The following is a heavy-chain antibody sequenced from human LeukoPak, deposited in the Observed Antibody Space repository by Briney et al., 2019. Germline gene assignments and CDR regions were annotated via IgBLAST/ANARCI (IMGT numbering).Heavy chain of an antibody. Sequence: SGGSLRLSCAASGSTFSSYAMSWVRQAPGKGLEWVSAISGSGGSTYYADSVKGRFTISRDNAKNSLYKQMNSLRVEDTALYYCARVVYSYGLKGGFDYWGQGTLVTVSS. J-gene: IGHJ4*02. D-gene: IGHD5-18*01. CDR3: ARVVYSYGLKGGFDY. CDR1: GSTFSSYA. CDR2: ISGSGGST. V-gene: IGHV3-23*01.